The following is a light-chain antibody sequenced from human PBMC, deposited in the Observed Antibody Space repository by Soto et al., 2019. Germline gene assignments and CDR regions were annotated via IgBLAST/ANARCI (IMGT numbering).Light chain of an antibody. CDR3: QQRSSWPPV. V-gene: IGKV3-11*01. J-gene: IGKJ4*01. CDR1: QSIRSY. CDR2: DAS. Sequence: EILLTQSPATLSLSPGERATLSCRASQSIRSYVDWYQQKPGRAPRLLMYDASTRATGIPARFSGGGSGTDFALTISSLEPEDFAVYYCQQRSSWPPVFGGGTKVEI.